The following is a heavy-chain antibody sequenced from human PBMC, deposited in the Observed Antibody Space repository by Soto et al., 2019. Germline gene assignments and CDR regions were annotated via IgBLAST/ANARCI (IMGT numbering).Heavy chain of an antibody. CDR3: ATEGGLYSGSYYTFDY. Sequence: GGSLRLSCAASGFTFSSYEMNWVRQAPGKGLEWVSYISDSGSTIYYADSVKGRFTISRDNAKNSLYLQMNRLRAEDTAVYYCATEGGLYSGSYYTFDYWGQGILVTVS. CDR2: ISDSGSTI. V-gene: IGHV3-48*03. J-gene: IGHJ4*02. D-gene: IGHD1-26*01. CDR1: GFTFSSYE.